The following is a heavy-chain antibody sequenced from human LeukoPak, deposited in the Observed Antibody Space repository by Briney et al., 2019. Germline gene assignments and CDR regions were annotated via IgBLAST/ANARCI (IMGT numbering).Heavy chain of an antibody. Sequence: GGSLRLSCAASGFTFSSYSMNWVRQAPGKGLEWVAFISYDGSNKYYADSVKGRFTISRDNSKNTLYLQMNSLRAEDTAVYYCAKGKDYYDSSGYYYTYAFDVWGQGTMVTVSS. V-gene: IGHV3-30*18. J-gene: IGHJ3*01. CDR3: AKGKDYYDSSGYYYTYAFDV. D-gene: IGHD3-22*01. CDR2: ISYDGSNK. CDR1: GFTFSSYS.